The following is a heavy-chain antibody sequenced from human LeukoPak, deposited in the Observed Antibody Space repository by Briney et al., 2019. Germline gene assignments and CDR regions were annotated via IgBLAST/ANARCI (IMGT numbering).Heavy chain of an antibody. CDR2: ISSSSSYI. CDR3: ARATFSSGWIFDY. Sequence: GGSRRLSSAASGFTFSSYSMNWVRQAPGKGLEWVSSISSSSSYIYYADSVKGRFTISRDNAKNSLYLQMNSLRAEDTAVYYCARATFSSGWIFDYWGQGTLVTVSS. V-gene: IGHV3-21*01. J-gene: IGHJ4*02. D-gene: IGHD6-19*01. CDR1: GFTFSSYS.